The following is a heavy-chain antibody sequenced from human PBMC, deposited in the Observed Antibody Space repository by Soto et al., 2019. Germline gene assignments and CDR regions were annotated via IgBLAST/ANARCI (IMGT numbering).Heavy chain of an antibody. J-gene: IGHJ5*02. Sequence: QVQLVQSGAEVKTPGASVKVSCKASGYIFTSFHMHWVRQAPGQGLEWMGIINPSGGRTEYAQRFQGRVTMTRDKSTSTVYMELSTLRSEDTAVYYCARAGINWFDPWGQGTLVIVSS. CDR3: ARAGINWFDP. D-gene: IGHD6-13*01. CDR2: INPSGGRT. V-gene: IGHV1-46*01. CDR1: GYIFTSFH.